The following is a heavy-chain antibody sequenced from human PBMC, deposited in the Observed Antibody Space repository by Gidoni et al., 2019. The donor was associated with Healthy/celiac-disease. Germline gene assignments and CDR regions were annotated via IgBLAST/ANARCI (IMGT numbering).Heavy chain of an antibody. J-gene: IGHJ4*02. Sequence: QVQLQQWGAGLLKPSETLSLTCAVYGGSFSGYYWSWIRQPPGKGLEWIGEINHSGSTNYNPSLKSRVTISVDTSKNQFSLKLSSVTAADTAVYYCARGGGSGWYGGLDYWGQGTLVTVSS. D-gene: IGHD6-19*01. CDR2: INHSGST. V-gene: IGHV4-34*01. CDR1: GGSFSGYY. CDR3: ARGGGSGWYGGLDY.